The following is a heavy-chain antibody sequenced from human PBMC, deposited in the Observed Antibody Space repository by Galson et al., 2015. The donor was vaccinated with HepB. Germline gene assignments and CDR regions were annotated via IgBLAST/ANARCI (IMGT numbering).Heavy chain of an antibody. J-gene: IGHJ6*02. Sequence: SLRLSCAASGFTFSSYGMHWVRRAPGKGLEWVAVISYDGSNKYYADSVKGRFTISRDNSKNTLYLQMNSLRAEDTAVYYCAKELRSGRWYVWQYYYYYYGMDVWGQGTTVTVSS. CDR2: ISYDGSNK. CDR1: GFTFSSYG. CDR3: AKELRSGRWYVWQYYYYYYGMDV. D-gene: IGHD2-15*01. V-gene: IGHV3-30*18.